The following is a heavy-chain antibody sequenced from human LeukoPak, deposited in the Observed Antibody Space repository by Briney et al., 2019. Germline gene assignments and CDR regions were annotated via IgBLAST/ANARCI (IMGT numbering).Heavy chain of an antibody. CDR2: IIPIFGTA. CDR1: GGTFSSYA. J-gene: IGHJ4*02. CDR3: ARAGEYSSSWYETTYFDY. Sequence: SVKVSCKASGGTFSSYAISWVRQAPGQGLEWMGGIIPIFGTANYAQKFQGRVTITTDESTSTAYMELSSLRSEDTAVYYCARAGEYSSSWYETTYFDYWGQGTLVTVSS. V-gene: IGHV1-69*05. D-gene: IGHD6-13*01.